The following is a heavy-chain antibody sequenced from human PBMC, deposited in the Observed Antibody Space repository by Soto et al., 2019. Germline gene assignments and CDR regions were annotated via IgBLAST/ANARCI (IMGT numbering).Heavy chain of an antibody. V-gene: IGHV4-39*01. CDR1: GGSISSSSYY. Sequence: PSETLSLTCTVSGGSISSSSYYWCWIRQPPGKGLEWIGSIYYSGSTYYNPSLKSRVTISVDTSKNQFSLKLSSVTAADTAVYYCARHRGRSIAVAGTLENWFDPWGQGTLVTVSS. CDR2: IYYSGST. J-gene: IGHJ5*02. CDR3: ARHRGRSIAVAGTLENWFDP. D-gene: IGHD6-19*01.